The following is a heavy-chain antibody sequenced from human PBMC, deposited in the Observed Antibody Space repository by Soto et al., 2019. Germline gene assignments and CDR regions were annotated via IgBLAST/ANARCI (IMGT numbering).Heavy chain of an antibody. CDR2: IWYEGINK. J-gene: IGHJ2*01. CDR3: AGGAQITEVPARQVDL. V-gene: IGHV3-33*01. D-gene: IGHD2-2*01. Sequence: QVQLVESGGGVVQPGRSLRLSCAASGFTFSSHSMHWVRQAPGKGLEWVAVIWYEGINKYYADSVQGRFTISRDNPQNTLYLQMHGLRAEATAVYFCAGGAQITEVPARQVDLWGRGTLVTVSS. CDR1: GFTFSSHS.